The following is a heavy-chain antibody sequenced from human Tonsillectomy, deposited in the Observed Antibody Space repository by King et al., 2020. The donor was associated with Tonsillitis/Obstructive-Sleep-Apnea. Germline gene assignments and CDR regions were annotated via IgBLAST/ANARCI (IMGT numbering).Heavy chain of an antibody. J-gene: IGHJ6*02. Sequence: VQLVESGGGVVQPGRSLRLSCAASGFTFSSYGMHWVRQAPGKGLEWVAVISYDGNNKYYADSVKGRFTISRDNSKNTLFRQMNNLRAEDTAVYFCAKDVTTPHYYYGMDVWGQGTTVTVSS. CDR1: GFTFSSYG. CDR3: AKDVTTPHYYYGMDV. CDR2: ISYDGNNK. D-gene: IGHD3-3*01. V-gene: IGHV3-30*18.